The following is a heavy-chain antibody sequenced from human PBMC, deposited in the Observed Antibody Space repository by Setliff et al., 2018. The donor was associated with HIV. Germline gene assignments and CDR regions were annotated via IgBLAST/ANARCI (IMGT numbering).Heavy chain of an antibody. Sequence: ASVKVSCKASGYNFSTYALHWVRQAPGQRLEWLGWMNAASGKTKYSEEFQNRVSSTRDTSANIGYMELTKLRSEDMAVYYCARGRVTTGFYYYYYYMDVWGRGTTVTVSS. CDR2: MNAASGKT. V-gene: IGHV1-3*03. D-gene: IGHD4-17*01. CDR3: ARGRVTTGFYYYYYYMDV. J-gene: IGHJ6*03. CDR1: GYNFSTYA.